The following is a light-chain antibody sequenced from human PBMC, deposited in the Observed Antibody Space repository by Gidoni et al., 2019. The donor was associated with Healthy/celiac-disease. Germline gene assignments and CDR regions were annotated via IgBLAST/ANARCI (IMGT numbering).Light chain of an antibody. V-gene: IGLV3-19*01. CDR3: NSRDSSGNHYV. CDR2: GKN. Sequence: VLVIYGKNNRPSGIPDRFSGSSSGNTASLTITGAQAEDEADYYCNSRDSSGNHYVFGTGTKVTVL. J-gene: IGLJ1*01.